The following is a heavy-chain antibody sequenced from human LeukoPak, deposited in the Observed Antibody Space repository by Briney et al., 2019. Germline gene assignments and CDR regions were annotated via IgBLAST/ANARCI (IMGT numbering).Heavy chain of an antibody. Sequence: ASVKDSCKAPGYTFTSYGISWVRQAPGQGLEWMGWISAYNGNTNYAQKLQGRVTMTTDTSTSTAYMELRSLRSDDTAVYYCARVGYCSGGSCFEAYYFDYWGQGTLVTVSS. J-gene: IGHJ4*02. CDR1: GYTFTSYG. V-gene: IGHV1-18*01. D-gene: IGHD2-15*01. CDR2: ISAYNGNT. CDR3: ARVGYCSGGSCFEAYYFDY.